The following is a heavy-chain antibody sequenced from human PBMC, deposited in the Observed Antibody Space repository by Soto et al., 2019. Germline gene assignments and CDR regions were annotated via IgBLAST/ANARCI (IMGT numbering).Heavy chain of an antibody. CDR3: ARVAVAGMRDY. J-gene: IGHJ4*02. Sequence: QVQLVQSGAEVKKPGSSVKVSCKASGGAFSSYTISWVRQAPGQGLEWMGRIIPILGIANYAQKFQGRVTITADKSTSTAYMELSSLRSEDTAVYYCARVAVAGMRDYWGQGTLVTVSS. CDR1: GGAFSSYT. CDR2: IIPILGIA. V-gene: IGHV1-69*02. D-gene: IGHD6-19*01.